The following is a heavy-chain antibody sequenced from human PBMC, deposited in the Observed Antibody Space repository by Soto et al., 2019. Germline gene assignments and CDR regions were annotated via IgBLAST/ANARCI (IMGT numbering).Heavy chain of an antibody. Sequence: LRLSCAASGFTFDSFAMTWVRQAPGKGLEWVSAISASGGSTFYADSVKGRFTISRDSSKNTLYLQMNSLRAEDTAVYYCERGAVMPDSWGQGTLVTVSS. CDR2: ISASGGST. CDR3: ERGAVMPDS. V-gene: IGHV3-23*01. D-gene: IGHD3-16*01. J-gene: IGHJ4*02. CDR1: GFTFDSFA.